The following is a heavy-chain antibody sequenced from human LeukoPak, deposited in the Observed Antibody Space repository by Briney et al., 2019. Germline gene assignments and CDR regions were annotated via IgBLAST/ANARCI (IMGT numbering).Heavy chain of an antibody. D-gene: IGHD3-16*01. Sequence: GGSLTLSCAASGFIFGRDSMNWVRQAPGRGLEWISYISRDSDIRYYADSVRGRFHISRDNARNSLYLQMNSLRADDTAVYYCARDPPGGIFFDYWGQGTLVTVSS. V-gene: IGHV3-48*01. J-gene: IGHJ4*02. CDR1: GFIFGRDS. CDR2: ISRDSDIR. CDR3: ARDPPGGIFFDY.